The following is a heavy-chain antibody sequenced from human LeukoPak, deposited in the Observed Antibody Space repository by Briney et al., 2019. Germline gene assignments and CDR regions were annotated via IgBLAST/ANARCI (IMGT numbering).Heavy chain of an antibody. D-gene: IGHD1-26*01. J-gene: IGHJ4*02. V-gene: IGHV1-2*02. CDR3: AREGGSYSISS. Sequence: GASVKVSCKASGYTFTGYYMHWVRQAPGQGLEWMGWINPNSGGTNYAQQFQGRVTMTRDTSISTAYMELSRLRSDDTAVYYCAREGGSYSISSWGQGTLVTVSS. CDR2: INPNSGGT. CDR1: GYTFTGYY.